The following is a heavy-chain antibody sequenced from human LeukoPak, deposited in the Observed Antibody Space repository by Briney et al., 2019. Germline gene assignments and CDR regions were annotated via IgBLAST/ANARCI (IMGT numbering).Heavy chain of an antibody. J-gene: IGHJ4*02. CDR1: GFTFSSYA. Sequence: PGGSLRLSCAASGFTFSSYAMHWVRQAPGKGLEWVAVISYDGSNKYYADSVKGRFTISRDTSKNTVYLQMNSLRPEETAVYYCARDGEYSYGYGFDYWGQGTLVTVSS. CDR2: ISYDGSNK. D-gene: IGHD5-18*01. CDR3: ARDGEYSYGYGFDY. V-gene: IGHV3-30*14.